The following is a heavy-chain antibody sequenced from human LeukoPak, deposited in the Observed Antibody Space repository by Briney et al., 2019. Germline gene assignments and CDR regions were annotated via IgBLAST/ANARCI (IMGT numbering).Heavy chain of an antibody. V-gene: IGHV3-23*01. CDR3: AKRGVVIRVILVGFHKEAYYFDS. CDR1: GITLSNYA. J-gene: IGHJ4*02. CDR2: ISGSGGGT. D-gene: IGHD3-22*01. Sequence: GGSLRLSCAVSGITLSNYAMTWVRQAPGKGLEWVAGISGSGGGTNYADSVKGRFTISRDNYKNTLYLQMNSLGAEDTAVHFCAKRGVVIRVILVGFHKEAYYFDSWGQGALVTVSS.